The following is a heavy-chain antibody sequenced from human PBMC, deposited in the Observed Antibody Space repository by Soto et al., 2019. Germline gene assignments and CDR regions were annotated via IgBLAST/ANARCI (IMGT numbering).Heavy chain of an antibody. CDR3: ARRSSRGIDY. CDR2: ISSSSSTI. D-gene: IGHD3-10*01. Sequence: EVQLVESGGGLVQPGGSLRLSCAASGFTFSSYSMNWVRQAPGKGLEWVSYISSSSSTIYYADSVKGRFTISRDNAKNSLYLQMNSLRAGDTAVYYCARRSSRGIDYWGQGTLVTVSS. V-gene: IGHV3-48*01. J-gene: IGHJ4*02. CDR1: GFTFSSYS.